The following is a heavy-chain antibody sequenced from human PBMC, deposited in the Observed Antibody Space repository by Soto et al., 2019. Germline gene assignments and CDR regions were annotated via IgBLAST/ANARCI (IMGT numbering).Heavy chain of an antibody. D-gene: IGHD2-2*01. CDR1: GYTFSNYC. Sequence: GASVKVSCKSSGYTFSNYCITCVRQAPGQPLEWLGWISLYSDGTNYAQRFQGRVSMTTDTSTTTAYMELRSLRSDDTAVYYCARVVPGAEAWFGPWGQGTLVTVSS. CDR2: ISLYSDGT. V-gene: IGHV1-18*01. CDR3: ARVVPGAEAWFGP. J-gene: IGHJ5*02.